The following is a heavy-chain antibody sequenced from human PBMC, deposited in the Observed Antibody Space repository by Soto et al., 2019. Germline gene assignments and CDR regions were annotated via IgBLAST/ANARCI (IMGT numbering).Heavy chain of an antibody. CDR3: ARAGSDEWGAVSL. CDR2: ISHRGST. J-gene: IGHJ1*01. Sequence: QGELQQWGAGLLKPSETLSLTCAVSVGSFNGYQWSWIRQSPEKGLEWIGEISHRGSTNYNPSLHSRVTISVDTSKNQFCLQLTSVTAAVTAVYYCARAGSDEWGAVSLWGHRILVTVSS. V-gene: IGHV4-34*01. CDR1: VGSFNGYQ. D-gene: IGHD3-10*01.